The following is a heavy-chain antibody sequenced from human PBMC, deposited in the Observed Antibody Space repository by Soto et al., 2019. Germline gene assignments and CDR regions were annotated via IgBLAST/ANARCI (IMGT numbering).Heavy chain of an antibody. J-gene: IGHJ4*02. D-gene: IGHD5-18*01. CDR1: CGSISSGDYY. Sequence: SETLSLTCTVSCGSISSGDYYWSWIRQPPGRGLEWIGYIYYTGSTYYNPSLESRVTISLDTSDNQFSLKLSSATAADTAVYYCARELSGYKYGPGEVYWGQGILVTVSS. V-gene: IGHV4-30-4*02. CDR3: ARELSGYKYGPGEVY. CDR2: IYYTGST.